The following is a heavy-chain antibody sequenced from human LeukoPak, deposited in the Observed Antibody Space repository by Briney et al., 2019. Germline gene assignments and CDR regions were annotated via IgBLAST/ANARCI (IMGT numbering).Heavy chain of an antibody. J-gene: IGHJ4*02. V-gene: IGHV5-51*01. D-gene: IGHD3-22*01. CDR2: IYPGDSDT. CDR1: GYSFTSYW. CDR3: ARLPNYYDSSGSGYFDY. Sequence: GESLKISCKGSGYSFTSYWIGWVRQMPGKGLEWMGIIYPGDSDTRYSPSFQGQVIISADKSISTAYLQWSSLKASDTAMYYCARLPNYYDSSGSGYFDYWGQGTLVTVSS.